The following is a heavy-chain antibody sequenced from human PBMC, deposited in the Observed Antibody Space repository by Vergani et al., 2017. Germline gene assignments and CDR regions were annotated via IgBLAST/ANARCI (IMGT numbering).Heavy chain of an antibody. J-gene: IGHJ6*02. CDR1: GFTFSSYA. Sequence: EVQLLESGGGLVQPGGSLRLSCAASGFTFSSYAMSWVRQAPGKGLEWVSAISGSGGSTYYADSVKGRFTISRDNSKNTLYLQMNSLRAEDTAVYYCARDCGSSWTFDYYYGMDVWGQGTTVTVSS. D-gene: IGHD6-13*01. CDR2: ISGSGGST. V-gene: IGHV3-23*01. CDR3: ARDCGSSWTFDYYYGMDV.